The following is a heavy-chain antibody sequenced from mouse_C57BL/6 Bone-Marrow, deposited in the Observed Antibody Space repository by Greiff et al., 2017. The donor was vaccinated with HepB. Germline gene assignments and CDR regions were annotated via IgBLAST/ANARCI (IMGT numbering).Heavy chain of an antibody. CDR3: ARESPYYYGSRYFDY. J-gene: IGHJ2*01. Sequence: DVQLVESEGGLVQPGSSMKLSCTASGFTFSDYYMAWVRQVPEKGLEWVANINYDGSSTYYLDSLKSRFIISRDNAKNILYLQMSSLKSEDTATYYCARESPYYYGSRYFDYWGQGTTLTVSS. D-gene: IGHD1-1*01. CDR1: GFTFSDYY. V-gene: IGHV5-16*01. CDR2: INYDGSST.